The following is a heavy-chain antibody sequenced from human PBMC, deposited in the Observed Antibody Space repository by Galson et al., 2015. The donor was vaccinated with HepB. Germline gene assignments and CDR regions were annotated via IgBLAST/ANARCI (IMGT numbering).Heavy chain of an antibody. J-gene: IGHJ4*02. CDR3: ARGRAPRSRYFDS. D-gene: IGHD6-6*01. CDR1: SASVTTSSYY. V-gene: IGHV4-39*01. Sequence: SETLSLTCTVSSASVTTSSYYWGWVRQPPGKGLEWIGSVSYDGTTYYNLSLRSRVAMSVDTSRNQFSLRLTSVTAADTAVYYCARGRAPRSRYFDSRGQGTLVTVSS. CDR2: VSYDGTT.